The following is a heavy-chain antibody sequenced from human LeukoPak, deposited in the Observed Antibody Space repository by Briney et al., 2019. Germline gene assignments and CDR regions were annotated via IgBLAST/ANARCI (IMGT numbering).Heavy chain of an antibody. CDR3: ARGNGSGSTFDY. CDR1: GGSFSGYY. V-gene: IGHV4-34*01. CDR2: INHSGST. Sequence: SETPSLTCAVYGGSFSGYYWSWIRQPPGKGLEWIGEINHSGSTNYNPSLKSRVTISVDTSKNQFSLKLSSVTAADTAVYYCARGNGSGSTFDYWGQGTLVTVSS. J-gene: IGHJ4*02. D-gene: IGHD3-10*01.